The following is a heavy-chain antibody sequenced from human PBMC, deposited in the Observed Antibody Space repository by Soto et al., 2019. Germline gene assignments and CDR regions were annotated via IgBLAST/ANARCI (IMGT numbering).Heavy chain of an antibody. CDR3: ARGVNSGGSFNRDPNYGMEV. Sequence: SETLSLTCAVYGGSFSGYYWSWIRQPPGKGLEWIGEISHSGSTNYNPSLKSRVTISVDTSKNQFSLKLSSVTAADTAVYYCARGVNSGGSFNRDPNYGMEVWGQGTTVTVSS. CDR2: ISHSGST. D-gene: IGHD2-15*01. CDR1: GGSFSGYY. V-gene: IGHV4-34*01. J-gene: IGHJ6*02.